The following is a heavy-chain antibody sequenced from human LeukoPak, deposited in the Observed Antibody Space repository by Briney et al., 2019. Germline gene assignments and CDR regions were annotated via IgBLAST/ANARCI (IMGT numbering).Heavy chain of an antibody. CDR2: VYYSGST. CDR1: GDSNSGADYY. D-gene: IGHD4-17*01. J-gene: IGHJ5*02. Sequence: SETLSLTCTVSGDSNSGADYYWSWIRQPPGKGLEWIAYVYYSGSTYYNPSLKSRLTISVDTSKNQFSLKLNSVTAADTAVYYCARGGGGSSTVTTYWFDPWGQGALVTVSS. V-gene: IGHV4-30-4*01. CDR3: ARGGGGSSTVTTYWFDP.